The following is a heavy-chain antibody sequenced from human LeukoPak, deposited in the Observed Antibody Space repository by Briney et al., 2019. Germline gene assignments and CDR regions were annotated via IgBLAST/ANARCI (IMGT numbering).Heavy chain of an antibody. CDR1: GFTFSSYW. CDR3: ATDTLLWFGEALWYV. J-gene: IGHJ6*04. CDR2: INSDGSST. D-gene: IGHD3-10*01. Sequence: QPGGSLRLSCAASGFTFSSYWMHWVRQAPGKGLVWVSRINSDGSSTSYADSVKGRFTISRDNAKNTLYLQMNSLRAEDTAVYYCATDTLLWFGEALWYVRGKGTTVTVSS. V-gene: IGHV3-74*01.